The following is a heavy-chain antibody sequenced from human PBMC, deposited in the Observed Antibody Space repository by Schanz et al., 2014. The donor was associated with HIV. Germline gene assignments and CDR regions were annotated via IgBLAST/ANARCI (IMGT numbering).Heavy chain of an antibody. Sequence: EVQLLDSGGGLVQPGGSLRLSCVASGFTFNNYAMTWVRQAPGKGLEWVSSISESGGRSYYADSVNGRFTISRDNSKNTLYLQMTTLRTKDTAVYYCAKPEYDNRGNSQSHFDYWGQGTLVTVSS. V-gene: IGHV3-23*01. D-gene: IGHD3-22*01. J-gene: IGHJ4*02. CDR3: AKPEYDNRGNSQSHFDY. CDR1: GFTFNNYA. CDR2: ISESGGRS.